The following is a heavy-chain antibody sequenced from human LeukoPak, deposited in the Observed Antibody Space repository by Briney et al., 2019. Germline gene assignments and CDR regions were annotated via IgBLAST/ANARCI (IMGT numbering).Heavy chain of an antibody. J-gene: IGHJ6*02. V-gene: IGHV3-23*01. CDR2: IGSDNKP. Sequence: GSLRLSCEASGFSFSAYAMTWVRQAPGKGLEWVSSIGSDNKPHYSESVKGRFAISRDNSKSLLFLQLSSLRAEDTALYYSTRDMHYYVAMDVSGQGTTVTVSS. D-gene: IGHD3-10*02. CDR3: TRDMHYYVAMDV. CDR1: GFSFSAYA.